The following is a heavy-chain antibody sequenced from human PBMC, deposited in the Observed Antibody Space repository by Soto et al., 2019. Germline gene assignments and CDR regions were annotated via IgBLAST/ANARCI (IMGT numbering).Heavy chain of an antibody. D-gene: IGHD2-8*01. Sequence: ASVKVSCKASGYTFTSYGISWVRQAPGQGLEWMGWISAYNGNTNYAQKLQGRVTMTTDTSTSTAYMELSSLRSEDTAVYYCARGSGVAVIHDAFDIWGQGTMVTVSS. V-gene: IGHV1-18*01. J-gene: IGHJ3*02. CDR3: ARGSGVAVIHDAFDI. CDR1: GYTFTSYG. CDR2: ISAYNGNT.